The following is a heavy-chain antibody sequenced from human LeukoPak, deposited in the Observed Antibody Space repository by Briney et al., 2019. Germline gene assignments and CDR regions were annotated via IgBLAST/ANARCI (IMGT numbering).Heavy chain of an antibody. CDR3: ARLWTYDILTGVFDP. D-gene: IGHD3-9*01. V-gene: IGHV4-39*01. J-gene: IGHJ5*02. CDR2: IYYSGST. Sequence: PSETLSLTCTVSGGSISSSSYYWGWIRQPPGKGLEWIGSIYYSGSTYHNPSLKSRVTISVDTSKNQFSLKLSSVTAADTAVYYCARLWTYDILTGVFDPWGQGTLVTVSS. CDR1: GGSISSSSYY.